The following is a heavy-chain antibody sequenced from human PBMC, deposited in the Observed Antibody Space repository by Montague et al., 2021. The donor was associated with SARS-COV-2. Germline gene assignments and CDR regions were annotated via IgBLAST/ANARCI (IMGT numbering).Heavy chain of an antibody. Sequence: SETLSLTCTVSGDSISTTGYHWGWIRQSPGKGLEWIGGFYYSGTTSSNPSLKSRVTISTDTSRNELSLKLGSVTAADTAVYFCARESGYYSSGSARFDPWGQGTHVTVSS. J-gene: IGHJ5*01. V-gene: IGHV4-39*07. CDR1: GDSISTTGYH. CDR3: ARESGYYSSGSARFDP. CDR2: FYYSGTT. D-gene: IGHD3-10*01.